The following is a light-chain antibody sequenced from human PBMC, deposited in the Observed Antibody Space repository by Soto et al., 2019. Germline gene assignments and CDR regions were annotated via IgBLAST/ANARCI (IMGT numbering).Light chain of an antibody. V-gene: IGKV1-12*01. CDR2: GAS. J-gene: IGKJ3*01. CDR3: QQANRFHST. CDR1: QGISSW. Sequence: DIQMTQSPSSVSASVGDRVTITCRASQGISSWLAWYQQKPGKAPRLLIYGASRLQSGVSSRFSGSGSGTNFTLTISSMQPEDFATYYCQQANRFHSTFGPGNKVDIK.